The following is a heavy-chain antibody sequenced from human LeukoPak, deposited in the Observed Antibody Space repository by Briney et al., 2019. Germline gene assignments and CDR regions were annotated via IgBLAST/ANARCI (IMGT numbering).Heavy chain of an antibody. D-gene: IGHD3-22*01. V-gene: IGHV1-8*01. CDR1: GYTFTSYD. Sequence: ASVKVSCKASGYTFTSYDINWVRQATGQGLEWMGWMNPNSGNTGYAQKFQGRVTMTRNTSISTAYMELSSLRSEDTAVYYCARAIYDSSGYYFYYHGMDVWGQGTTVTVSS. CDR3: ARAIYDSSGYYFYYHGMDV. CDR2: MNPNSGNT. J-gene: IGHJ6*02.